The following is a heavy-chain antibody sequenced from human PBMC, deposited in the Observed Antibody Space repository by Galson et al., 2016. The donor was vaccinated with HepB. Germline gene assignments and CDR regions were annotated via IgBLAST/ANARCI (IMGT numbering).Heavy chain of an antibody. Sequence: SLRLSCAASGFTFGSHGMTWARQAPGTGLPCVASISRRGDSSDYAGSVRGPFTIPRDTSKNILYPQMNSLRAEDTALYYCVQGSTAPAVWGKGTPVTVST. CDR2: ISRRGDSS. D-gene: IGHD2-2*01. V-gene: IGHV3-23*01. CDR3: VQGSTAPAV. CDR1: GFTFGSHG. J-gene: IGHJ6*04.